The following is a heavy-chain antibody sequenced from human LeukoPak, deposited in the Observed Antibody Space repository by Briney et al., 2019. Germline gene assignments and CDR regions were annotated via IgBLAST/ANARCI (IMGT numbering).Heavy chain of an antibody. CDR3: ARAPAQNWFDP. V-gene: IGHV4-39*01. CDR1: GGSIRSSYYY. Sequence: SETLSLTCTVSGGSIRSSYYYWGWIRQPPGKGLEWIGSIYDSGSTYYNPSLKSRVTISVDTSKNQFSLQLNSVTPEDTAVYYCARAPAQNWFDPWGQGTLVTVSS. CDR2: IYDSGST. D-gene: IGHD2-2*01. J-gene: IGHJ5*02.